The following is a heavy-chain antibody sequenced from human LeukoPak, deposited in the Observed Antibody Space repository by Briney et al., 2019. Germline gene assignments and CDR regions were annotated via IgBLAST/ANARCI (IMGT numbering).Heavy chain of an antibody. CDR1: GVSISTYY. CDR3: AREANYYGSGSYFEGTFDH. Sequence: SETLSLTCTVAGVSISTYYWSWIRQPPGKGPEWIGYIYSSGTTNYNPSLKSRVTISIDTSKNEFSLKLTSVTDADTAVYYCAREANYYGSGSYFEGTFDHWGQGSLVTVSS. CDR2: IYSSGTT. V-gene: IGHV4-59*01. J-gene: IGHJ4*02. D-gene: IGHD3-10*01.